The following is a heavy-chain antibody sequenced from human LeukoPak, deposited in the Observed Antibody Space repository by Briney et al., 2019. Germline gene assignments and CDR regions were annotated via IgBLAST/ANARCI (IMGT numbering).Heavy chain of an antibody. CDR2: INPNSGGT. CDR1: GYTFTGYY. V-gene: IGHV1-2*02. J-gene: IGHJ4*02. D-gene: IGHD3-3*01. Sequence: ASVKVSCKASGYTFTGYYMHWVRQAPGQGLEWMGWINPNSGGTNYAQKFQGRVTMTRDTSISTAYMEPSRLRSDDTAVYYCARVPFGVVIWGYFDYWGQGTLVTVSS. CDR3: ARVPFGVVIWGYFDY.